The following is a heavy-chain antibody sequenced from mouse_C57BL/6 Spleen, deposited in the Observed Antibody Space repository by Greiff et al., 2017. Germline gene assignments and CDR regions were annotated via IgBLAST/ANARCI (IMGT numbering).Heavy chain of an antibody. J-gene: IGHJ1*03. Sequence: QVQLQQPGAELVKPGASVKVSCKASGYTFTSYWMHWVKQRPGQGLEWIGRIQPSDSDTTYNQKFKGRATLTVANSSSTAYMQRSSLTSEDSAVDYCAVTYSKARYWYWDVWGTGTTVTVSS. CDR3: AVTYSKARYWYWDV. CDR2: IQPSDSDT. CDR1: GYTFTSYW. V-gene: IGHV1-74*01. D-gene: IGHD2-5*01.